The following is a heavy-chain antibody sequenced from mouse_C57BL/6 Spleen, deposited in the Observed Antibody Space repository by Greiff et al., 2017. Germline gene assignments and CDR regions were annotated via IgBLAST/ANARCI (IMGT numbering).Heavy chain of an antibody. CDR1: GFTFNTYA. Sequence: EVQLVESGGGLVQPKGSLKLSCAASGFTFNTYAMHWVRQAPGQGLEWVARIRSKSSNYATYYADSVKDRFTISRDASQSMLYLKTNSLKPEDTAMYYGVRSYYYGSSWGYAMDYWGKGASVTVSS. D-gene: IGHD1-1*01. CDR3: VRSYYYGSSWGYAMDY. V-gene: IGHV10-3*01. CDR2: IRSKSSNYAT. J-gene: IGHJ4*01.